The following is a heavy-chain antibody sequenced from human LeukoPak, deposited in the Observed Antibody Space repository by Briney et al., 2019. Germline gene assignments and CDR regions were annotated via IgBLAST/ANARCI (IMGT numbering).Heavy chain of an antibody. CDR3: SGRDSSRSPRAY. CDR1: GLTFTDFW. V-gene: IGHV3-7*01. Sequence: GGSLRLSCAASGLTFTDFWMNWVRLAPGRGLEWLANIKPDGYEKYHVDSVKGRFTISRDNAKNEVYLEMNSLRAEDTGVYYCSGRDSSRSPRAYWGQGTLVSVSS. CDR2: IKPDGYEK. J-gene: IGHJ4*02. D-gene: IGHD2-2*01.